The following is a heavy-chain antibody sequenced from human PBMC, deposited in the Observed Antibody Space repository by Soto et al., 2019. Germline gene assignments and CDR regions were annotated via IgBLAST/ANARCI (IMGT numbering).Heavy chain of an antibody. CDR2: IYYTGST. CDR3: ARDHHSYYDTSGYYPYFDF. Sequence: SETLSLTCTVSGGSVNTAPYHWSWIRQSPRNGLEWIGNIYYTGSTNYNPSFESRVAISLDTSNNQFSLRLTSLTAADTAVYFCARDHHSYYDTSGYYPYFDFWGQGTLVTV. J-gene: IGHJ4*02. CDR1: GGSVNTAPYH. V-gene: IGHV4-61*01. D-gene: IGHD3-22*01.